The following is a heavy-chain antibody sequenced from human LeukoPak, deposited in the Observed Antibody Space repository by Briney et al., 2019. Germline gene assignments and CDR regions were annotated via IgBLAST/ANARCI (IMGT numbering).Heavy chain of an antibody. CDR2: IYYSGNT. D-gene: IGHD3-16*01. CDR1: GGSINSYY. CDR3: ARGSGRHYDSSLYYFDY. J-gene: IGHJ4*02. Sequence: PSETLSLTCTVSGGSINSYYWSWIRQPPGKGLEWIGYIYYSGNTNYNPSLKSRVTISVDTSKNQFSLKLSSVTAADTAMYYCARGSGRHYDSSLYYFDYWGPGTLVTVSS. V-gene: IGHV4-59*01.